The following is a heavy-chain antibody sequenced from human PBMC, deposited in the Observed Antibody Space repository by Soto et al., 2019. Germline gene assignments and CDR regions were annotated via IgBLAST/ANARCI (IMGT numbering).Heavy chain of an antibody. J-gene: IGHJ6*03. D-gene: IGHD3-3*01. Sequence: EVQLVESGGGLVKPGGSLRLSCAASGFTFSSYSMNWVRQAPGKGLEWVSSISSSSSYIYYADSMKGRFTISRDNAKNSLYLQMNSLRAEDTAVYYCARSPYYDFWSGYNREAYYYYYYMDVWGKGTTVTVSS. CDR1: GFTFSSYS. CDR2: ISSSSSYI. V-gene: IGHV3-21*01. CDR3: ARSPYYDFWSGYNREAYYYYYYMDV.